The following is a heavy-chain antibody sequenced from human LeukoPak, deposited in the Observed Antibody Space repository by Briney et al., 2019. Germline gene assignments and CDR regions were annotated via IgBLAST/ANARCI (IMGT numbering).Heavy chain of an antibody. D-gene: IGHD2-2*01. CDR3: ARDASDIVVVPAAMGN. CDR1: GYTFTGYY. J-gene: IGHJ4*02. V-gene: IGHV1-2*02. Sequence: GASVKVSCKASGYTFTGYYMHWVRQAPGQGLEWMGWINPNSGGTNYAQKFQGRVTMTRDTSISTAYMELSRLRSDDTPVYYCARDASDIVVVPAAMGNWGQGTLVTVSS. CDR2: INPNSGGT.